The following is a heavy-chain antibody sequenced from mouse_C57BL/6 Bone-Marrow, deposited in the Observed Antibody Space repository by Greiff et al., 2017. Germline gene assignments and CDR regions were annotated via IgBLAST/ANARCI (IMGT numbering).Heavy chain of an antibody. CDR3: ARYGYYNWYFDV. Sequence: QVQLQQPGAELVKPGASVKMSCKASGYTFTSYWITWVKQRPGQGLECIGDIYPGSGSTNYNEKFKSKATLTVDTSSSTAYMQLSSLTSEDAAVYYCARYGYYNWYFDVWGTGTTVTVSS. J-gene: IGHJ1*03. CDR1: GYTFTSYW. V-gene: IGHV1-55*01. D-gene: IGHD2-3*01. CDR2: IYPGSGST.